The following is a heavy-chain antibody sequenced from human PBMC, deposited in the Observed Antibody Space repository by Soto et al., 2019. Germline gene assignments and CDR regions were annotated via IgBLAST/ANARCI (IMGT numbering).Heavy chain of an antibody. CDR2: TYSEGTT. CDR1: GITVGTNY. CDR3: ARDASRDSSARGWFDP. Sequence: GGSLRLSCEASGITVGTNYMSWVRQAPGKGLEWVSVTYSEGTTYYADSVKGRFTVSRDNSKNTLYLQMTGLRVEDTAVYYCARDASRDSSARGWFDPWGPGTLVTVSS. D-gene: IGHD6-13*01. J-gene: IGHJ5*02. V-gene: IGHV3-53*01.